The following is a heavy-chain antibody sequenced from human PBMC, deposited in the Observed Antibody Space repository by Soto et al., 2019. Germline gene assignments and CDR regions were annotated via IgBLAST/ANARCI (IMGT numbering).Heavy chain of an antibody. CDR3: ARGIGDIPPSVFGMDV. D-gene: IGHD3-10*01. CDR2: LYDGGTT. Sequence: QLQLQESGPGLVKASETLSLTCTVSGSSITAYHWSWIRQFPGHKLEWIGYLYDGGTTDYNPALKTRVPKSADTAKHDSTLNLRSATAAHTAVYCMARGIGDIPPSVFGMDVWGQGTTLIVSS. V-gene: IGHV4-59*01. J-gene: IGHJ6*02. CDR1: GSSITAYH.